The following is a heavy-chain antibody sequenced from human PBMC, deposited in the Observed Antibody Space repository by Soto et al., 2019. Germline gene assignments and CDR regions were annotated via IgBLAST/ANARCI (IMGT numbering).Heavy chain of an antibody. D-gene: IGHD3-3*01. CDR3: AGRGGYDFWSGYYTPRTYYYYGMDV. V-gene: IGHV4-34*01. Sequence: SETLSLTCAVYGGSFSGYFWSWIRQPPGKWLEWIGEINHSGSTNYNPSLKSRVTISVDTSKNQFSLKLSSVTAADTAVYYCAGRGGYDFWSGYYTPRTYYYYGMDVWGQGXTVTVYS. CDR1: GGSFSGYF. CDR2: INHSGST. J-gene: IGHJ6*02.